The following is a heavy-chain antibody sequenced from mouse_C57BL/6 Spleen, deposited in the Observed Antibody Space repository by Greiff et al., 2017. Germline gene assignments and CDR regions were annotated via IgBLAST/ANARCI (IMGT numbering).Heavy chain of an antibody. CDR1: GYAFSSYW. D-gene: IGHD2-4*01. V-gene: IGHV1-80*01. CDR2: IYPGDGDT. Sequence: VQLQESGAELVKPGASVKISCKASGYAFSSYWMNWVKQRPGKGLEWIGQIYPGDGDTNYNGKFKGKATLTADKSSSTAYMQLSSLTSEDSAVYFCARSYYDYDVGWFAYWGQGTLVTVSA. CDR3: ARSYYDYDVGWFAY. J-gene: IGHJ3*01.